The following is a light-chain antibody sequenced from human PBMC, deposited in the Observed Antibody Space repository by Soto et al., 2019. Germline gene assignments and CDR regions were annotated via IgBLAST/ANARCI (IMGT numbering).Light chain of an antibody. V-gene: IGLV2-11*01. Sequence: QSALTQPRSVSGSPGHSVTISCSGTSSDVVGYEYVSWYQQHPGKAPRLLIYHVGQRPSRVPDRFSGSKSGTTASLTISGLQADDEAEYFSPSYTAGGSFVFGGGTKVTGL. CDR1: SSDVVGYEY. J-gene: IGLJ2*01. CDR3: PSYTAGGSFV. CDR2: HVG.